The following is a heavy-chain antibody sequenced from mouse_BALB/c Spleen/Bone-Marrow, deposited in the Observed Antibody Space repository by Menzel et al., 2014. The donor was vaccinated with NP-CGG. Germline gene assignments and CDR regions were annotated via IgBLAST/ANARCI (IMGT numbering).Heavy chain of an antibody. J-gene: IGHJ2*01. D-gene: IGHD2-4*01. CDR1: GFTFSDYY. V-gene: IGHV5-12*02. Sequence: EVNLVESGGGLVQPGGSLKLSCATSGFTFSDYYMYWVRQTPEKRLEWVAYISNGGGSTYYPDTVKGRFPISRDNAKNTLYLQMSRLKSEDTAMYYCARHSDYDYFDYWGQGTTLTVSS. CDR3: ARHSDYDYFDY. CDR2: ISNGGGST.